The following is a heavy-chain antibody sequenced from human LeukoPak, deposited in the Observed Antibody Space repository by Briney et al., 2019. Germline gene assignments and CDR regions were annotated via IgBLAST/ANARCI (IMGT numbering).Heavy chain of an antibody. V-gene: IGHV3-23*01. Sequence: GGSLRLSCAASGFTFSSYAMSWVRQAPGKGLEWVSAISDSGGNRYYRDSVKGRFTISRDNSQNTLYLQMSSLRAEDTAVYYRAKAPGKFGLGGMDVWGQGTTVTVSS. D-gene: IGHD3-10*01. CDR2: ISDSGGNR. J-gene: IGHJ6*02. CDR3: AKAPGKFGLGGMDV. CDR1: GFTFSSYA.